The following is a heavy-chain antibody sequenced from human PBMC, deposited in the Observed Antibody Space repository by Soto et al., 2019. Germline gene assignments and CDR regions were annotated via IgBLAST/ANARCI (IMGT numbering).Heavy chain of an antibody. CDR3: ARGPDYGDYPYYYYYGMDV. D-gene: IGHD4-17*01. CDR2: ISYDGSNK. J-gene: IGHJ6*02. V-gene: IGHV3-30-3*01. Sequence: QVQLVESGGGVVQPGRSLRLSCAASGFTFSSYAMHWVRQAPGKGLEWVAVISYDGSNKYYADSVKGRFTISRDNSKNTLYLQMNSLRAEDTAVYYCARGPDYGDYPYYYYYGMDVWGQGTTVTVSS. CDR1: GFTFSSYA.